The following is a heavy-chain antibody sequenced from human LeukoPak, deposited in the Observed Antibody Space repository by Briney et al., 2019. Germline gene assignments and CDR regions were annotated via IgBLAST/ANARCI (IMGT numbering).Heavy chain of an antibody. Sequence: GGSLRLSCAASGFTFSSYSMNWVRQAPGKGLEWVANIKQDGSEGYYVDSVKGRFTVSRDNAKNSLYLQLNSLGAEDTAVYYCATRYCTISACRASSHHCMDVWGKGTTVTVSS. J-gene: IGHJ6*03. CDR1: GFTFSSYS. D-gene: IGHD2-8*01. CDR2: IKQDGSEG. CDR3: ATRYCTISACRASSHHCMDV. V-gene: IGHV3-7*01.